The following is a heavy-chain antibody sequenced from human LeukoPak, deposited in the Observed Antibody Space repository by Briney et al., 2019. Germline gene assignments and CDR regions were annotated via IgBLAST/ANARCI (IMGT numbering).Heavy chain of an antibody. D-gene: IGHD4-17*01. CDR3: ARMSRATTVTIYGMDV. CDR1: GYSFTSYG. J-gene: IGHJ6*02. Sequence: ASVKVSCKASGYSFTSYGISWVRQAPGQGLEWMGWINPNSGGTNYAQKFQGWVTMTRDTSISTAYMELSRLRSDDTAVYYCARMSRATTVTIYGMDVWGQGTTVTVSS. CDR2: INPNSGGT. V-gene: IGHV1-2*04.